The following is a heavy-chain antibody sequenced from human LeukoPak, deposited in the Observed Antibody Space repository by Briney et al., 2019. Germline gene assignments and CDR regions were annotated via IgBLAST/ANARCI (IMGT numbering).Heavy chain of an antibody. V-gene: IGHV3-23*01. CDR3: TTTRTYGTPWAGAFED. J-gene: IGHJ4*02. D-gene: IGHD6-19*01. Sequence: GGSLRLSCVASGFIFSSHCMSCVRQAPGKGLEWVSTVTSRSATHYTDSVKGRFITSRDSSKNTLFLQMNSLRAEDTALYYCTTTRTYGTPWAGAFEDWGQGTPVTVSS. CDR2: VTSRSAT. CDR1: GFIFSSHC.